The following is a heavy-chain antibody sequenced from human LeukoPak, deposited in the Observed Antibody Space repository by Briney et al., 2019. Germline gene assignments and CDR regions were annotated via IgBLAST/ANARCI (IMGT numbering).Heavy chain of an antibody. CDR1: GGSISSYY. CDR2: IYTSGST. D-gene: IGHD2-8*02. CDR3: ATATRYWGPLDV. Sequence: SETLSLTCTASGGSISSYYWSWIRQPAGKGLEWIGRIYTSGSTNYNPSLKSRVTMSVDTSKNQFSLKLSSVTAADTAVYYCATATRYWGPLDVWGQGTTVTVSS. V-gene: IGHV4-4*07. J-gene: IGHJ6*02.